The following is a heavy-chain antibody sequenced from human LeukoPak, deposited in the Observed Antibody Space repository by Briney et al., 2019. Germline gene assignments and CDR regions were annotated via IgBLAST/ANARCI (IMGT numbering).Heavy chain of an antibody. CDR1: GFTFDDYA. Sequence: GGSLRLSCAASGFTFDDYAMHWVRQAPGKGLEWVSGISWNSGSIGYADSVEGRFTISRDNAKNSLYLQMNSLRAEDTALYYCAKVGVYGDFDYWGQGTLVTVSS. J-gene: IGHJ4*02. CDR2: ISWNSGSI. D-gene: IGHD6-13*01. CDR3: AKVGVYGDFDY. V-gene: IGHV3-9*01.